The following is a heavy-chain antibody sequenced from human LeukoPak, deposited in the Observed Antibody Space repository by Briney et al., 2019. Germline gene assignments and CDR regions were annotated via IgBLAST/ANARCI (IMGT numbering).Heavy chain of an antibody. CDR1: GGSISSGGYS. CDR3: ARGIAADGSYGMDV. Sequence: SETLSLTCAVSGGSISSGGYSWSWIRQPPGKGLEWIGYIYHSGSTYYNPSLKSRVTTSVDRSKNQFSLKLSSVTAADTAVYYCARGIAADGSYGMDVWGQGTTVTVSS. CDR2: IYHSGST. V-gene: IGHV4-30-2*01. J-gene: IGHJ6*02. D-gene: IGHD6-13*01.